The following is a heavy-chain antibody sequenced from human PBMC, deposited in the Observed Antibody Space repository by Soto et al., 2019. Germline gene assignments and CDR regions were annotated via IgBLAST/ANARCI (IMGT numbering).Heavy chain of an antibody. J-gene: IGHJ4*02. D-gene: IGHD2-8*01. CDR2: INPGGSIT. V-gene: IGHV3-74*01. Sequence: EEQLVESGGGLVQPGGSLRLSCAASGFTFSSYWMHWVRQAPGKGLVWVSRINPGGSITAYADSVKGRFTISTDNAKNPLYRPMNTLKCDDTDVYYWARVPTGKYGVWNYWGQVPLATVSS. CDR3: ARVPTGKYGVWNY. CDR1: GFTFSSYW.